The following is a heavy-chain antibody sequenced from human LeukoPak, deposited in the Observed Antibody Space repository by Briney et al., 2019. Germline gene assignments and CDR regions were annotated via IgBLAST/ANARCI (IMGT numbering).Heavy chain of an antibody. CDR3: AKDLSSIVVVPAAMREAYYYYGMDV. J-gene: IGHJ6*02. CDR1: GFTFSSYA. CDR2: ISGSGGST. D-gene: IGHD2-2*01. V-gene: IGHV3-23*01. Sequence: GGSLRLSCAASGFTFSSYAMSWVRQAPGKGLEWVSAISGSGGSTYYADSVKGRFTISRDNSKNTLYLQMNSLRAEDTAVYYCAKDLSSIVVVPAAMREAYYYYGMDVWGQGTTVTVSS.